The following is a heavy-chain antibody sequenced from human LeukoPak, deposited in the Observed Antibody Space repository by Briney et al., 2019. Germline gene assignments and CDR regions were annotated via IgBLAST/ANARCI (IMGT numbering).Heavy chain of an antibody. V-gene: IGHV4-4*09. J-gene: IGHJ5*02. CDR3: ARHFNSVVVAATGGWFDP. CDR1: GGSISSYY. Sequence: SETLSLTCTVSGGSISSYYWSWIRLPPGKGLEWIGYIYTSGSTNYNPSLKSRVTISVDTSKNQFSLKLSSVTAADTAVYYCARHFNSVVVAATGGWFDPWGQGTLVTVSS. D-gene: IGHD2-15*01. CDR2: IYTSGST.